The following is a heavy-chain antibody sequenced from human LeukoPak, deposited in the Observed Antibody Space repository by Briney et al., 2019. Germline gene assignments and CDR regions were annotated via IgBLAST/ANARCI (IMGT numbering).Heavy chain of an antibody. Sequence: SETLSLTCAVSGGSISTSALYWGWIRWPPGTGLEWIGSIFYSGSTYYNPSLKGRVTISVDTPKNQISLKLSSVTAADTAVYYCVRLGQFCGGDCYPPSFDYWGQGTLVTVSS. D-gene: IGHD2-21*02. CDR3: VRLGQFCGGDCYPPSFDY. J-gene: IGHJ4*02. CDR1: GGSISTSALY. V-gene: IGHV4-39*01. CDR2: IFYSGST.